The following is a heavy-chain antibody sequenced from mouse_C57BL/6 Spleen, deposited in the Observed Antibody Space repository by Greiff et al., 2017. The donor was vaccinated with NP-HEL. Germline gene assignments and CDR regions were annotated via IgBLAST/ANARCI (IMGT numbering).Heavy chain of an antibody. Sequence: QVQLQQSGAELVKPGASVKISCKASGYAFSSYWMNWVKQRPGKGLEWIGQIYPGDGDTNYNGKLKGKATLTADKSSSTAYMQLSSLTSEDSSVYFCANDGYGRDYAMDYWGQGTSVTVSS. J-gene: IGHJ4*01. CDR3: ANDGYGRDYAMDY. D-gene: IGHD2-3*01. CDR1: GYAFSSYW. CDR2: IYPGDGDT. V-gene: IGHV1-80*01.